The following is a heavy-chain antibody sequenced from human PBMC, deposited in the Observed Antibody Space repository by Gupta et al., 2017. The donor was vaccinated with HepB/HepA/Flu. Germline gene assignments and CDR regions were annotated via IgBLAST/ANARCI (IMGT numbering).Heavy chain of an antibody. Sequence: QLQLQESGPGLVKPSETLSLTCTVSGGSISSSSYYWGWIRQPPGKGLEWIGSIYYSGITYYNPSLKSRVTISVDSSRNQFSLKLSSVTAADTAVYFCTAGSGSYYYAYWGQGTLVPVSS. D-gene: IGHD3-22*01. V-gene: IGHV4-39*01. CDR1: GGSISSSSYY. CDR2: IYYSGIT. J-gene: IGHJ4*02. CDR3: TAGSGSYYYAY.